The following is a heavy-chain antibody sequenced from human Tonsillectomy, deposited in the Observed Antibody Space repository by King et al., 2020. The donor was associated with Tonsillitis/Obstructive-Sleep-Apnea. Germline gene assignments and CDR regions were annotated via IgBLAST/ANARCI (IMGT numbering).Heavy chain of an antibody. V-gene: IGHV3-30*04. CDR3: ARGEYSRSSIFFLCGY. Sequence: VQLVESGGGVVQPGRSLRLSCAASGFTFSSYAMHWVRQAPGKGLEWVAVISYDGSNKYYADSVKGRFTISRDNSKNTLYLQMNSLRAEDTAVYYCARGEYSRSSIFFLCGYWGQGTLVTVSS. CDR1: GFTFSSYA. CDR2: ISYDGSNK. J-gene: IGHJ4*02. D-gene: IGHD6-6*01.